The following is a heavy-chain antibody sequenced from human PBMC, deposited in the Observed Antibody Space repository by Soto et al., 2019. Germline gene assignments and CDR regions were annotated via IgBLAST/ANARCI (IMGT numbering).Heavy chain of an antibody. CDR1: GGSFSSDA. CDR2: IIPTFGAA. Sequence: QVHLVQSGAEVKRPGSSVKVSCEASGGSFSSDAITWVRQVPGQGLEWMGGIIPTFGAANYGRQFQGRVTISADESTRTVYMELSSLRFDDTAVYYCARGFSGYYSSLDSWGQGTLVTVSS. D-gene: IGHD5-12*01. CDR3: ARGFSGYYSSLDS. J-gene: IGHJ5*01. V-gene: IGHV1-69*01.